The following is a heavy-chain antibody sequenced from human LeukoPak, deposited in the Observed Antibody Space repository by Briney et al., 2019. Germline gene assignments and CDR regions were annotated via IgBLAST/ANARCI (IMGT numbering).Heavy chain of an antibody. CDR3: TRPFYCSSTSCYEDY. J-gene: IGHJ4*02. Sequence: PGGSLRLSCAASGFTFSGSAMHWVRQASGKGLEWVGRIRSKANSYATAYAASVKGRFTISRDDSKNTAYPQMNSLKTEDTAVYYCTRPFYCSSTSCYEDYWGQGTLVTVSS. V-gene: IGHV3-73*01. D-gene: IGHD2-2*01. CDR2: IRSKANSYAT. CDR1: GFTFSGSA.